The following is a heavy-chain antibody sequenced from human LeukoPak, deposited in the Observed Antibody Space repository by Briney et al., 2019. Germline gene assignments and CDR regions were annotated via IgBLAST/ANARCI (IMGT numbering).Heavy chain of an antibody. CDR2: IYTSGST. Sequence: PSQTLSLTCTVSGGSISSGSYYWSWVRQPAGKGLERIGRIYTSGSTNYNPSLKSRVTISIHTSKNQFSLNLSSVTAADTAVYYCATMMYGSGNYYNSDYWGQETLVTVSS. V-gene: IGHV4-61*02. CDR3: ATMMYGSGNYYNSDY. J-gene: IGHJ4*02. CDR1: GGSISSGSYY. D-gene: IGHD3-10*01.